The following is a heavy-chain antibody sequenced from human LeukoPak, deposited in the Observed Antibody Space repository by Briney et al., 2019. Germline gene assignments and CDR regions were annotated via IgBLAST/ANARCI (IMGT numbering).Heavy chain of an antibody. CDR3: VKDRTPDGYYSVDY. CDR1: GFTFGTYA. CDR2: IIGNAATI. V-gene: IGHV3-23*01. Sequence: PGGSLRLSCTASGFTFGTYATNWVRQAPGKGLQWVALIIGNAATIAYADSVRGRFTISRDNSKNTLYLQMNSLRVEDTAVYYCVKDRTPDGYYSVDYWGQGILVTVSS. D-gene: IGHD3-3*01. J-gene: IGHJ4*02.